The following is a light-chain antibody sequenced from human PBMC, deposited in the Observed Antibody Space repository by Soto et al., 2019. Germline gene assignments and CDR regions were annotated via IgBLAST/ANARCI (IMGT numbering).Light chain of an antibody. Sequence: QSVLTQPASVSGSPGQSITISCTGTSSDVGRYDYVSWYQLHPGKAPKLMVFEASNRPSGVSYRFSGSKSGNTASLTISGLQADDEADYFCSSYSISTAYLFGTGTKVTVL. V-gene: IGLV2-14*01. CDR3: SSYSISTAYL. J-gene: IGLJ1*01. CDR2: EAS. CDR1: SSDVGRYDY.